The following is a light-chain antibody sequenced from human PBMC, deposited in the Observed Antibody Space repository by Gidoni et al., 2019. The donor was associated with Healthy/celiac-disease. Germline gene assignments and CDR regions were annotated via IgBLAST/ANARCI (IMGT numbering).Light chain of an antibody. V-gene: IGKV3-20*01. CDR3: QQYGSSPYT. CDR2: GAS. CDR1: QSVSSSF. Sequence: EIVLTQSPGTLSLSPGERAILSCRASQSVSSSFLAWYQQKPGQTPWLLIYGASSRATCIPDRFSGSGSGTDFMLTINRLEPGDFAVYYCQQYGSSPYTFGQGTKLEIK. J-gene: IGKJ2*01.